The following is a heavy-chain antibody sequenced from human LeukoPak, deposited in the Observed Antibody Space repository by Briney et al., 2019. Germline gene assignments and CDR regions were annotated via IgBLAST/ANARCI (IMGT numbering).Heavy chain of an antibody. Sequence: SETLSLTCTVSGGSISSSSYYWGWIRQPPGKGLEWIGGIYYSGSTYYNPSLKSRVTISVDTSKNQFSLKLSSVTAADTAVYYCARHFSGSSGWYFGYWGQGTLVTVSS. D-gene: IGHD6-19*01. CDR3: ARHFSGSSGWYFGY. CDR1: GGSISSSSYY. V-gene: IGHV4-39*01. CDR2: IYYSGST. J-gene: IGHJ4*02.